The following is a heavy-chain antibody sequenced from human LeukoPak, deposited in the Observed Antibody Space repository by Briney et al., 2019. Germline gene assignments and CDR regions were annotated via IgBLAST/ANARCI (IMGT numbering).Heavy chain of an antibody. CDR2: IYHSGST. D-gene: IGHD3-10*01. CDR1: GYSISSGYY. V-gene: IGHV4-38-2*02. CDR3: ARSDYYGSGSYYIGFGFDY. J-gene: IGHJ4*02. Sequence: SETLSLTCTVSGYSISSGYYWGWIRQPPGKGLEWIGSIYHSGSTYYNSSLKSRVTISVDTSKNQFSLKLRSVTAADTAVYYCARSDYYGSGSYYIGFGFDYWGQGTLVTVSS.